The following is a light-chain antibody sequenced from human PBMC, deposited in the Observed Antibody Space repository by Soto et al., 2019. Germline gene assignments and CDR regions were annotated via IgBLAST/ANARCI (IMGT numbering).Light chain of an antibody. Sequence: QSALTQPASVSGSPGQSITISCSGISSILGMYNFVSWYQQHPGKAPKLMIYEDSKWPSGISNRFSGSKSGSTASLTISGLQAEDEADYYCCSYAGSSTVVFGGGTKVTVL. J-gene: IGLJ2*01. CDR1: SSILGMYNF. V-gene: IGLV2-23*01. CDR3: CSYAGSSTVV. CDR2: EDS.